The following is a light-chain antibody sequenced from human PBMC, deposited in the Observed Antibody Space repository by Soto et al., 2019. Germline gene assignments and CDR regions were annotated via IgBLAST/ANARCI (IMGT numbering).Light chain of an antibody. CDR3: ASYTGSSTVI. J-gene: IGLJ2*01. CDR2: DVS. CDR1: SSDVGAYNY. Sequence: QSALTQPASVSGSPGQSITISCTGTSSDVGAYNYVSWYQQHLGKAPKLMIYDVSNRPSGVSNRFSGSKSGDTASLTISGLQAEDEADYYCASYTGSSTVIFGGVTKLTVL. V-gene: IGLV2-14*01.